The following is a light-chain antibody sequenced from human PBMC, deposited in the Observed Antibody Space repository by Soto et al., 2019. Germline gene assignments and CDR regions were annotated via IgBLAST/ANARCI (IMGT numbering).Light chain of an antibody. J-gene: IGKJ1*01. CDR2: LGF. V-gene: IGKV2-28*01. CDR1: QSVLHPNGNTY. Sequence: EIVMTQSPPSLSVIPGEPASLSCRSSQSVLHPNGNTYLDWYLQKPGQSPQLLIYLGFYRASGVSDRFSGSGTGTDFTLKISRVEAEDVGGYYCMQAQQTPPFGQGTKLEIQ. CDR3: MQAQQTPP.